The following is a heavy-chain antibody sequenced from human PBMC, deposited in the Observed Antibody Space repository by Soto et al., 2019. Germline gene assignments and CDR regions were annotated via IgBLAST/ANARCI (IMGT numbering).Heavy chain of an antibody. CDR3: ARGSFGSGSKFDY. CDR2: IKQDGSEK. Sequence: EVQLVESGGGLVQPGGSLRLSCAASGFTFSSYWMSWVRQAPGKGLEWVANIKQDGSEKYYVDSVKGRFTISRDNAKNPLYLQMNSLRAEDTAVYYCARGSFGSGSKFDYWGQGTLVTVSS. J-gene: IGHJ4*02. V-gene: IGHV3-7*01. CDR1: GFTFSSYW. D-gene: IGHD3-3*01.